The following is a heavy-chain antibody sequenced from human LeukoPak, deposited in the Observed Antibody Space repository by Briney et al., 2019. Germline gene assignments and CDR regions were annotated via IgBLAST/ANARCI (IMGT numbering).Heavy chain of an antibody. J-gene: IGHJ4*02. CDR1: GFTFSDSF. V-gene: IGHV3-11*01. D-gene: IGHD1-26*01. CDR3: AKGSLAVPTTPFDF. CDR2: ISSRSTTI. Sequence: GGSLRLSCTASGFTFSDSFMSWIRQAPGKGLEFISYISSRSTTIYYADSVKGRFTTSRDNAKNLLYLQMNSLRVDDTAVFYCAKGSLAVPTTPFDFWGQGTLVTVS.